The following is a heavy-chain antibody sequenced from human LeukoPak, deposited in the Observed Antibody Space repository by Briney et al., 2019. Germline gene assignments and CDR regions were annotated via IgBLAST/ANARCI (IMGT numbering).Heavy chain of an antibody. Sequence: GGSLRLSCAASGFTFSNYSMNWVRQAPGKGLEWFSYISSSSSTIYYADSVKGRFTISRDNAKNSLYLQMNSLRAEDTAVYYCARDLRPGSNSRWGYWGQGTLVTVSS. V-gene: IGHV3-48*01. D-gene: IGHD4-23*01. CDR2: ISSSSSTI. CDR1: GFTFSNYS. J-gene: IGHJ4*02. CDR3: ARDLRPGSNSRWGY.